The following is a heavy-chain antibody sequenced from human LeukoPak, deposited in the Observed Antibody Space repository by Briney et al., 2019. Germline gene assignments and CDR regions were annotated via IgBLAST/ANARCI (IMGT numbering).Heavy chain of an antibody. V-gene: IGHV1-69*04. D-gene: IGHD6-19*01. Sequence: ASVKVSCKASGGTFSSYAISWVRQAPGQGLEWMGRIIPILGIANYAQKFQGRVTITADKSTSTAYMELSSLRSEDTAVYYCARSVSSGLFDYWGQGTLVTVSS. CDR2: IIPILGIA. J-gene: IGHJ4*02. CDR1: GGTFSSYA. CDR3: ARSVSSGLFDY.